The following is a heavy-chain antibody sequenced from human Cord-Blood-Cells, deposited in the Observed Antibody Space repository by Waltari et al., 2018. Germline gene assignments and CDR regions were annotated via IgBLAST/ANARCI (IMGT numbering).Heavy chain of an antibody. CDR1: GGPIGSQH. CDR3: ARYRTGTFDY. Sequence: QVPLQESGPGLVKPSETLSLTCAVPGGPIGSQHWSWTRQPPGKGLEWIGYIYYSGSTNYNPSLKSRVTISVDTSKNQFSLKLSSVTAADTAVYYCARYRTGTFDYWGQVTLVTVSS. J-gene: IGHJ4*02. V-gene: IGHV4-59*11. CDR2: IYYSGST. D-gene: IGHD1-1*01.